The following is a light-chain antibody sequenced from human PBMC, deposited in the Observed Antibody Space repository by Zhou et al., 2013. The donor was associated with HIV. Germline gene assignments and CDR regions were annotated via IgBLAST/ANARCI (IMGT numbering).Light chain of an antibody. CDR2: GTS. Sequence: EMVMTQSPGTLSLSPGERAILSCRASQSIRRGLVWYQQKSGQAPRLLIYGTSTRAAGIPDRFSGSGSGTDFTLTISRLEPEDFAVYYCQQYDGSWTFGQGTKVEIK. CDR1: QSIRRG. J-gene: IGKJ1*01. V-gene: IGKV3-20*01. CDR3: QQYDGSWT.